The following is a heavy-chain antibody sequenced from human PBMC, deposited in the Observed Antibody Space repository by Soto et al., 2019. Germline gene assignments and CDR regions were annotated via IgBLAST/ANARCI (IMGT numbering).Heavy chain of an antibody. J-gene: IGHJ6*02. Sequence: GGSLRLSCAASGFTFSSYGMHWVRQAPGKGLEWVTVITYDGSNKYYADSVKGRFTISRDNSKNTLYLQMNSLRAEDTAVDYCAKNGLDSTWVDYYGMDVWGQGTTVTVSS. CDR3: AKNGLDSTWVDYYGMDV. D-gene: IGHD2-15*01. V-gene: IGHV3-30*18. CDR2: ITYDGSNK. CDR1: GFTFSSYG.